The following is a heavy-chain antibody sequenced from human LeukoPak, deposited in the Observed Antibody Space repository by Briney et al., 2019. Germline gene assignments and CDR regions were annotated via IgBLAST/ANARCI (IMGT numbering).Heavy chain of an antibody. CDR3: AKGFTVVWKPPFDP. V-gene: IGHV3-30*18. Sequence: GGSLRLSCAASGFTFSAYVMHWVRQAPGKGLEWVAVISYDGSNKNYADSVKGRFTISRDNSKNTLYPQMNSLRAEDTAVYHCAKGFTVVWKPPFDPWGQGTLVTVSS. CDR2: ISYDGSNK. D-gene: IGHD2-8*02. J-gene: IGHJ5*02. CDR1: GFTFSAYV.